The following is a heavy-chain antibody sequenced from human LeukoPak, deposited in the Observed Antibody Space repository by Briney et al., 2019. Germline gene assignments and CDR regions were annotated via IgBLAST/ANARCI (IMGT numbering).Heavy chain of an antibody. CDR2: IYYSGST. J-gene: IGHJ5*02. CDR3: ARQQLWFGELYGWFDP. CDR1: GGSISSYY. D-gene: IGHD3-10*01. V-gene: IGHV4-39*01. Sequence: EPSETLSLTCTVSGGSISSYYWGWIRQPPGKGLEWIGSIYYSGSTYYNPSLKSRVTISVDTSKNQFSLKLSSVTAADTAVYYCARQQLWFGELYGWFDPWGQGTLVTVSS.